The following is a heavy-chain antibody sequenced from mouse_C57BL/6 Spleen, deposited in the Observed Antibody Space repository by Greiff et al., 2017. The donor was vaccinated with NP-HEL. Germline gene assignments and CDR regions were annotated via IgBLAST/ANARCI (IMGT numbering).Heavy chain of an antibody. CDR2: ISSGSSTI. D-gene: IGHD6-1*01. CDR3: AREPHSYYAMDY. CDR1: GFTFSDYG. Sequence: EVQLVESGGGLVKPGGSLKLSCAASGFTFSDYGMHWVRQAPEKGLEWVAYISSGSSTIYYADTVKGRFTISSDKAKHTLFLQMTSLRSEDTAMYYCAREPHSYYAMDYWGQGTSVTVSS. V-gene: IGHV5-17*01. J-gene: IGHJ4*01.